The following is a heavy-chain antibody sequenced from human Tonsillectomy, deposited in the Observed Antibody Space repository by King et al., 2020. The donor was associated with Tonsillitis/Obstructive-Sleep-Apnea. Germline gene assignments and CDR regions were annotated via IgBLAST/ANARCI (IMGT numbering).Heavy chain of an antibody. V-gene: IGHV4-59*08. D-gene: IGHD1-14*01. CDR1: GGSISSYY. CDR2: INYSGST. Sequence: QLQESGPGLVKPSETLSLTCTVSGGSISSYYWSWIRQPPGKGLEWIGYINYSGSTNYNPSLKSRVTISVDTSKNQFSLKLSSGTAADTAVYYCARLVITAFAPWGQGTLVTVSS. J-gene: IGHJ5*02. CDR3: ARLVITAFAP.